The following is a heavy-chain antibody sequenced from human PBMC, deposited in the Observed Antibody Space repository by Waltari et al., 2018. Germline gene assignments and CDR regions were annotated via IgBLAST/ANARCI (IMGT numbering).Heavy chain of an antibody. V-gene: IGHV1-69*01. CDR2: IIPIFGTA. CDR1: VGTFSSYA. J-gene: IGHJ6*02. Sequence: QVQLVQSGAEVKKPGSSVKVSCKASVGTFSSYAISWVRQAPGQGLEWMGGIIPIFGTANYAQKFQGRVTITADESTSTAYMELSSLRSGDTAVYYCARGGAARPYYYYGMDVWGQGTTVTVSS. CDR3: ARGGAARPYYYYGMDV. D-gene: IGHD6-6*01.